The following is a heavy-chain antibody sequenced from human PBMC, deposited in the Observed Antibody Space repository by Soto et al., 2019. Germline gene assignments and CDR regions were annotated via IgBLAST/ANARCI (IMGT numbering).Heavy chain of an antibody. CDR2: ITGSGGNT. V-gene: IGHV3-23*01. CDR1: GFTFSSYA. J-gene: IGHJ4*02. Sequence: ESVGGLVQPGGSLRLSCAASGFTFSSYAMTWVRRAPGKGLEWVSAITGSGGNTYYADSVKGRFTISRDNSKNTLYLQMNSLRAEDTAVYYCAKRVPGWFYVDYWGQGTLVTVSS. CDR3: AKRVPGWFYVDY. D-gene: IGHD2-15*01.